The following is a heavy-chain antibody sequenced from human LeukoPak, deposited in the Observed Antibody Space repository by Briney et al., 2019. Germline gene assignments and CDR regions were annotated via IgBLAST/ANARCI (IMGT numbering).Heavy chain of an antibody. CDR2: FSANKGNT. CDR1: GYSFTTHG. J-gene: IGHJ4*02. Sequence: ASVKVSCKASGYSFTTHGITWVREAPGQGLEWMGWFSANKGNTNSAQKFHDRVTMTTETSTSTAYMELRSLRSYDTAVYYCARGFQSLDYWGEGSLVTVSS. CDR3: ARGFQSLDY. V-gene: IGHV1-18*01.